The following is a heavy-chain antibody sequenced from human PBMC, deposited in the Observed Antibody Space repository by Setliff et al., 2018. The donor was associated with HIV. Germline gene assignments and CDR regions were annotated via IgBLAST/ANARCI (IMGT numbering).Heavy chain of an antibody. Sequence: PSETLSLTCTVSGGSISSYYWTWIRQPPGKGLEWIGYIYYGGSTYYNPSLKSRVTISVDTSKNQSSLKLSSVTAADTAVYYCATYADRESNRFDPWGQGILVTVSS. J-gene: IGHJ5*02. CDR1: GGSISSYY. CDR3: ATYADRESNRFDP. CDR2: IYYGGST. V-gene: IGHV4-59*04. D-gene: IGHD3-10*01.